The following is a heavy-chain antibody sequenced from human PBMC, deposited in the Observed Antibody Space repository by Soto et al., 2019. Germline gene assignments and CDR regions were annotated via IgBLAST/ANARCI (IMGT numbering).Heavy chain of an antibody. Sequence: GGSLRLSCAASGFTFSSYAMHWVRQAPGKGLEWVAVISYDGSNKYYADSVKGRFTISRDNSKNTLYLQMNSLRAEDTAVYYCAREGRMDYYDSSGTNEYFQHWGQGTLVTVSS. CDR1: GFTFSSYA. CDR3: AREGRMDYYDSSGTNEYFQH. D-gene: IGHD3-22*01. J-gene: IGHJ1*01. CDR2: ISYDGSNK. V-gene: IGHV3-30-3*01.